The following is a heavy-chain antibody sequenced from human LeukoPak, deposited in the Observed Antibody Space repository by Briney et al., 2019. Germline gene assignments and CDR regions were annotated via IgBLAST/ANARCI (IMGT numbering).Heavy chain of an antibody. CDR2: INSDGSST. CDR1: GFTFSSYW. D-gene: IGHD2-15*01. CDR3: ARGDSRVVWPAY. V-gene: IGHV3-74*01. Sequence: GGSLRLSCAASGFTFSSYWMHWVRQAPGKGLVWVSRINSDGSSTSYADSVKGRFTISRDNAKNALYLQMNSLRAEDTAVYYCARGDSRVVWPAYWGQGTLVTVSS. J-gene: IGHJ4*02.